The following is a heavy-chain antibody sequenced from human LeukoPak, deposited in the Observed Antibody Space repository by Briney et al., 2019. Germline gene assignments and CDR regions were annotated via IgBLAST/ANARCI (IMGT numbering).Heavy chain of an antibody. V-gene: IGHV1-69*06. CDR2: IIPIFGTA. CDR1: GGTFSSYA. Sequence: VASVTVSCKASGGTFSSYAISWVRQAPGQGLEWMGGIIPIFGTANYAQKFQGRVTITADKSTSTAYMELSSLRSEDTAVYYCARDGGSYGSGSRNWFDPWGQGTLVTVSS. CDR3: ARDGGSYGSGSRNWFDP. J-gene: IGHJ5*02. D-gene: IGHD3-10*01.